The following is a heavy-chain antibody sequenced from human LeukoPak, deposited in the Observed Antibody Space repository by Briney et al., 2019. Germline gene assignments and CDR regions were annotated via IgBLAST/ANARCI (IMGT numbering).Heavy chain of an antibody. J-gene: IGHJ4*02. V-gene: IGHV1-2*02. CDR3: ARERGMVPLNIFDY. CDR2: INPNSGGT. Sequence: EASVKVSCKASGYTFTGYYMHWVRQAPGQGLEWMGWINPNSGGTNYAQKFQGRVTMTRDTSISTAYMELSRLRSDDTAVYYCARERGMVPLNIFDYWGQGTLVTVSS. CDR1: GYTFTGYY. D-gene: IGHD3-10*01.